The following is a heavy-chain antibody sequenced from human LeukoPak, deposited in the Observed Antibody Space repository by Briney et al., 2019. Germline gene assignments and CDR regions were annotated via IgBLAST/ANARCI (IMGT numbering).Heavy chain of an antibody. CDR2: IYLYGTT. V-gene: IGHV4-4*02. J-gene: IGHJ6*02. Sequence: PSGTLSLTCSVSIVSISSSKWWSWVRQSPVKGLEWIGEIYLYGTTNYNPSFTSRVTMSVDRSRNQFSLKLTSVTAADTAVYYCARQKWEQQGRDYYFNGLDVWGPGTTVIVSS. CDR3: ARQKWEQQGRDYYFNGLDV. CDR1: IVSISSSKW. D-gene: IGHD1/OR15-1a*01.